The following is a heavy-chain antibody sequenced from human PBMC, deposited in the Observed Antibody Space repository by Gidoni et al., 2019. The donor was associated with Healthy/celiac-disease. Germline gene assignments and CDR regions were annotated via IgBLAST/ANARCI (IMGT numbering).Heavy chain of an antibody. CDR3: ARSYYDSSGYGLFDY. CDR1: GFTLRSYG. D-gene: IGHD3-22*01. V-gene: IGHV3-33*01. J-gene: IGHJ4*02. Sequence: QVQLVESGGGVVPPGRSLRLSCAASGFTLRSYGMHWVRQAPGKGLEWVAVIWYDGSNKYYADSVKGRFTISRDNSKNTLYLQMNSLRAEDTAVYYCARSYYDSSGYGLFDYWGQGTLVTVSS. CDR2: IWYDGSNK.